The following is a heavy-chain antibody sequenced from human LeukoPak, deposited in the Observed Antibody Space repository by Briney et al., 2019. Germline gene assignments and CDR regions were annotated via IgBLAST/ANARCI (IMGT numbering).Heavy chain of an antibody. Sequence: SETLSLTCAVYGGSFSGYYWRWFRQPPGKGLEWIGEINHSGSTNYNPSLKSQVTISVDTTKNQFSLKLSSVTAADTAVYYCARAYSSSWYSDWFDPWGQGTLVTVSS. CDR2: INHSGST. J-gene: IGHJ5*02. CDR3: ARAYSSSWYSDWFDP. V-gene: IGHV4-34*01. D-gene: IGHD6-13*01. CDR1: GGSFSGYY.